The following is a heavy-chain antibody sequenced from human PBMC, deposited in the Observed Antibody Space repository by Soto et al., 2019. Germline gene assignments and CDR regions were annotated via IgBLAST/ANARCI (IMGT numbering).Heavy chain of an antibody. J-gene: IGHJ4*02. D-gene: IGHD5-18*01. V-gene: IGHV2-5*02. CDR1: GFSLSTSGVG. Sequence: KESGPTLVKPTQTLTLTCTFSGFSLSTSGVGVGWIRQPPGKALEWLALIYWDDDKRYSPSLKSRLTITKDTSKNQVVLTMTNMDPVDTATYNCAHPGYSYGLPRWIRDYYFDYWGQGTLVTVSS. CDR2: IYWDDDK. CDR3: AHPGYSYGLPRWIRDYYFDY.